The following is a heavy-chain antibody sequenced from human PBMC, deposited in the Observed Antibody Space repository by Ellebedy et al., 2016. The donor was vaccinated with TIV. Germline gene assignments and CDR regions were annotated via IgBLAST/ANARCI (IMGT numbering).Heavy chain of an antibody. Sequence: GESLKISXKGSGYSFTTYWIGWVRQMPGKGLEWMGIIYPGDSDTRYSPSFQGQVTISADKSISTAYLQWSSLKASDTAMYYCASPYCSGGSCYSDAFDIWGQGTMVTVSS. CDR1: GYSFTTYW. J-gene: IGHJ3*02. CDR2: IYPGDSDT. V-gene: IGHV5-51*01. CDR3: ASPYCSGGSCYSDAFDI. D-gene: IGHD2-15*01.